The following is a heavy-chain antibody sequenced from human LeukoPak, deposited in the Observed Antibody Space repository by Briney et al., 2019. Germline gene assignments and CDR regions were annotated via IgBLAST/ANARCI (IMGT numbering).Heavy chain of an antibody. V-gene: IGHV1-2*02. CDR2: INPNSGGT. CDR1: GYTFTGYY. D-gene: IGHD3-22*01. Sequence: GASLKVSCKASGYTFTGYYMHWVRHAPGQGLEWRGWINPNSGGTNYAQKFQGRVTMTRDTSISTAYMELSRLRSDDTAVYYCARGGLGYYDSSGYSLWGQGTLVTVSS. CDR3: ARGGLGYYDSSGYSL. J-gene: IGHJ4*02.